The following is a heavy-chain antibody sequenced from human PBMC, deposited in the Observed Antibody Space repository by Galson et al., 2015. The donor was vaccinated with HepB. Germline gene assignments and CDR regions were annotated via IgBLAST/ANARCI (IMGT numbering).Heavy chain of an antibody. Sequence: SLRLSCAASGSTVNTNYMSWVRQAPGKGLEWVSLIYSGGSTYYADSVKGRFTISRDNSENTLFLQMNSLRAEDTAVYYCAGGEQWLRLFDYWGQGNMVTVSS. J-gene: IGHJ4*02. D-gene: IGHD6-19*01. CDR1: GSTVNTNY. V-gene: IGHV3-53*01. CDR2: IYSGGST. CDR3: AGGEQWLRLFDY.